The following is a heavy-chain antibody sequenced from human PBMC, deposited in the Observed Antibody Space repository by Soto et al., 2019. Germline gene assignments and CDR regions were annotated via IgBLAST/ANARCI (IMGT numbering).Heavy chain of an antibody. CDR2: IYSSGST. CDR3: ARYHDKSDYVGNGLDP. D-gene: IGHD4-17*01. CDR1: GGSINNYY. Sequence: SETLSLTCTVSGGSINNYYWNLIRQPAGKGLDWIGRIYSSGSTNYNPSFNIRVTMSVYTSKNHFSLMLISVTAADQAMYYCARYHDKSDYVGNGLDPWGQGTLVTVS. J-gene: IGHJ5*02. V-gene: IGHV4-4*07.